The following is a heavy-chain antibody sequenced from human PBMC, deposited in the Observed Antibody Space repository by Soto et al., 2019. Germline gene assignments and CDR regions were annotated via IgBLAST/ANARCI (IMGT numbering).Heavy chain of an antibody. D-gene: IGHD3-10*01. Sequence: QVQLQESGPGLVKPSETLSLTCTVSGGSISSYYWSWIRQPPGKRLEWIGYIYYSGSTSYNPSLRSRVTISVDTSKNQLSLKLNSVTAGDTAVYYCATASGGSPVHYWGQGTLVTVSS. CDR2: IYYSGST. J-gene: IGHJ4*02. V-gene: IGHV4-59*01. CDR1: GGSISSYY. CDR3: ATASGGSPVHY.